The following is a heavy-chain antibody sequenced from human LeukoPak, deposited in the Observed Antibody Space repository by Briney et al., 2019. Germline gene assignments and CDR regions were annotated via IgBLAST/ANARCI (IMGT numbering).Heavy chain of an antibody. CDR3: ARGDCSSTICYSPMDV. Sequence: SETLSLTCTVSGGSISSSSYYWGWIRQPPGKGLEWIGSIYYSGSPYYNPSLKSRVTISVDTSKNQFSLKLSSVTAADTAVYYCARGDCSSTICYSPMDVWGKGTTVTVSS. V-gene: IGHV4-39*07. D-gene: IGHD2-2*01. J-gene: IGHJ6*03. CDR2: IYYSGSP. CDR1: GGSISSSSYY.